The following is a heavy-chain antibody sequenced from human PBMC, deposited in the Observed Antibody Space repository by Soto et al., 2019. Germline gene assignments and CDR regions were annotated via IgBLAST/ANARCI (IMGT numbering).Heavy chain of an antibody. J-gene: IGHJ4*02. CDR2: ISYDGSNK. CDR3: AKNYYDSSGYVVFDY. CDR1: GFTFSSYG. V-gene: IGHV3-30*18. Sequence: QVQLVESGGGVVQPGRSLRLSCAASGFTFSSYGMHWVRQAPGKGLEWVAVISYDGSNKYYADSVKGRFTISRDNSKNTLYLQMKSLRAEDTAVYYCAKNYYDSSGYVVFDYWGQGTLVTVSS. D-gene: IGHD3-22*01.